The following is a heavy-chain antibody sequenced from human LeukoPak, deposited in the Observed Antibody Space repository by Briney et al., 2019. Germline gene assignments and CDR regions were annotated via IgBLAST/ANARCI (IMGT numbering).Heavy chain of an antibody. Sequence: GGSLRLSCAASGFTFSSYAMHWVRQAPGKGREWVAVISYDGSNKYYADSVKGRFTISRDNSKNTLYLQMNSLRAEDTAVYYCARDRYKTYYYDSSGLYYFDYWGQGTLVTVSS. CDR2: ISYDGSNK. J-gene: IGHJ4*02. CDR3: ARDRYKTYYYDSSGLYYFDY. V-gene: IGHV3-30-3*01. D-gene: IGHD3-22*01. CDR1: GFTFSSYA.